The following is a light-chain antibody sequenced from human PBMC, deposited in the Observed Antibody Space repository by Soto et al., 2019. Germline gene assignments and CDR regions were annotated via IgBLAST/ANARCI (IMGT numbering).Light chain of an antibody. J-gene: IGLJ3*02. CDR2: TND. CDR3: AGWDDSLRGWV. Sequence: QSVLTQPPSASGTPGQRVTISCSGSFSNIGSYYVYWYQQLPGTAPTLLIFTNDQRTSGVPARFSGSKSGTSASLAISGLRSDDEADYYCAGWDDSLRGWVFGGGTKLTVL. V-gene: IGLV1-47*02. CDR1: FSNIGSYY.